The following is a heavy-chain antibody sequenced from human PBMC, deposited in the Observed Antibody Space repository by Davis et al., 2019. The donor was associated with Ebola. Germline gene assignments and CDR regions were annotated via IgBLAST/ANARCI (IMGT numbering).Heavy chain of an antibody. V-gene: IGHV1-3*01. Sequence: ASVKVSCKASGYTFTSYAMHWVRQAPGQRLEWVGWMNVGNGNTRYSQKFQDRVTISRDTSASIAYMELSSLRSEDTAFYYCAREISAVVAGPFLGYWGQGTLVTVSS. D-gene: IGHD6-19*01. CDR3: AREISAVVAGPFLGY. CDR2: MNVGNGNT. J-gene: IGHJ4*02. CDR1: GYTFTSYA.